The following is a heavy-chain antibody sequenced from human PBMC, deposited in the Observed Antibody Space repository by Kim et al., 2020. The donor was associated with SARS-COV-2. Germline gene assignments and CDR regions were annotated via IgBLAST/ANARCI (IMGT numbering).Heavy chain of an antibody. Sequence: GGSLRLSCTVSGFTFGDYAMSWFRQAPGKGLEWVGFIRSKAYGGTTDYAASVKGRFTISRDDSKSIAYLQMNSLKTEDTAVYYCARKLAAAGPSYFFDYWGQGTLVTVSS. V-gene: IGHV3-49*03. CDR3: ARKLAAAGPSYFFDY. D-gene: IGHD6-13*01. CDR2: IRSKAYGGTT. J-gene: IGHJ4*02. CDR1: GFTFGDYA.